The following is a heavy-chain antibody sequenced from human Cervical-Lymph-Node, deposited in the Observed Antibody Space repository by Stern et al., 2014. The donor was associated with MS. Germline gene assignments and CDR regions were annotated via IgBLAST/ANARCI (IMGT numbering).Heavy chain of an antibody. V-gene: IGHV2-5*02. CDR3: AHLTTATALDY. Sequence: QVTLKESVPTLVKPTQTLTLTCTFSGFSLSTSGVGVGWIRQPPGKALEWLALIYWDDDKRYSPSLESRLTITKDTSKNLVFLTMTNMDPVDTATYYCAHLTTATALDYWGQGTLVTVSS. J-gene: IGHJ4*02. CDR2: IYWDDDK. CDR1: GFSLSTSGVG. D-gene: IGHD1-1*01.